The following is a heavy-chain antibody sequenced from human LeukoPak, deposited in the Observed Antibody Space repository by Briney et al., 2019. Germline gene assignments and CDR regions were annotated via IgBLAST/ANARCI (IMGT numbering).Heavy chain of an antibody. CDR3: ASFSGYEYYYYGMDV. V-gene: IGHV3-7*03. D-gene: IGHD5-12*01. Sequence: PGGSLRLSCAASGFTFSSCWMSWVRQAPGKGLEWVANIKQDGSEKYYVDSVKGRFTISRDNAKNSLYLQMNSLRAEDTAAYYCASFSGYEYYYYGMDVWGKGTTVTVSS. CDR2: IKQDGSEK. CDR1: GFTFSSCW. J-gene: IGHJ6*04.